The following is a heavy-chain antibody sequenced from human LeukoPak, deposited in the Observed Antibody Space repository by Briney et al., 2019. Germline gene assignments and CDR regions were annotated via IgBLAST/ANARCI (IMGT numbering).Heavy chain of an antibody. Sequence: PGGSLRLSCSASGFTFSSNDMDWVRQAPGKGLEHISSIGSNGEKTYYADSVKDRFTISRDNSKNTLYLQMSSLRPEDTAVYYCVTGRSVLGGGFRGQGTLVTVSS. J-gene: IGHJ4*02. CDR3: VTGRSVLGGGF. V-gene: IGHV3-64D*06. D-gene: IGHD3-16*01. CDR2: IGSNGEKT. CDR1: GFTFSSND.